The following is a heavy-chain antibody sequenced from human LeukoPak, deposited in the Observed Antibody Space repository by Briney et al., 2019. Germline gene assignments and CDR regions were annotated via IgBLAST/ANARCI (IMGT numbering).Heavy chain of an antibody. Sequence: GGSLRLSCAASGFTFYNYAMCWVRQAPGKGLEWVSAISGGGHDIYYADSVRGRFTISRDNSKNTLYLQMNSLRAEDTAVYYCARDVGATRNDAFDIWGQGTMVTVSS. CDR1: GFTFYNYA. D-gene: IGHD1-1*01. CDR2: ISGGGHDI. J-gene: IGHJ3*02. CDR3: ARDVGATRNDAFDI. V-gene: IGHV3-23*01.